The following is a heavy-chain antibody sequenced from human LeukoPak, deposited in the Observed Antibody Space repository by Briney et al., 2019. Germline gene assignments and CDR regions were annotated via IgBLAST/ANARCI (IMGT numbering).Heavy chain of an antibody. CDR2: LYSGGST. Sequence: GGSLRLSCAASGFTVSSNYMNWVRQAPGKGLEWVSVLYSGGSTYYADSVQGRFTMSRDNSKNTLYLQMNTLRAEDTAVYYCTTDYPSSRIAAAGTVDPWGQGTLVTVSS. CDR1: GFTVSSNY. CDR3: TTDYPSSRIAAAGTVDP. D-gene: IGHD6-13*01. V-gene: IGHV3-53*01. J-gene: IGHJ5*02.